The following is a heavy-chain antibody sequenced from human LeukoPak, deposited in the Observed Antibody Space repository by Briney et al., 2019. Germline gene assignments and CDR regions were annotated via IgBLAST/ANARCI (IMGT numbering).Heavy chain of an antibody. CDR2: IKQDGSEK. CDR3: ARDFRVEHIVVVPAAMPANSSSWSLDY. Sequence: GGSLRLSCAASGFTFSSYWMSWVRQAPGKGLEWVANIKQDGSEKYYVDSVKGRFTISRDNAKNSLYLQMNSLRAEDTAVYYCARDFRVEHIVVVPAAMPANSSSWSLDYWGQGTLVTVSS. CDR1: GFTFSSYW. V-gene: IGHV3-7*01. J-gene: IGHJ4*02. D-gene: IGHD2-2*01.